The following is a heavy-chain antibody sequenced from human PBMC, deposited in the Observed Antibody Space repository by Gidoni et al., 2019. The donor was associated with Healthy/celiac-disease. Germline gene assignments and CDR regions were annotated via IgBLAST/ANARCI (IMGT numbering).Heavy chain of an antibody. CDR2: IFYSGST. CDR3: ASGGDMIGDAFDI. Sequence: QVQLQESGPGLVKPSQTLSLTCTVSGGSISSGGYHWSWIRQQPGKGLEWIWYIFYSGSTYYSPSLKSRLTISVDTSKNQFSLKLSSVTAADTAVYYCASGGDMIGDAFDIWGQVTMVTVSS. D-gene: IGHD3-16*01. J-gene: IGHJ3*02. CDR1: GGSISSGGYH. V-gene: IGHV4-31*03.